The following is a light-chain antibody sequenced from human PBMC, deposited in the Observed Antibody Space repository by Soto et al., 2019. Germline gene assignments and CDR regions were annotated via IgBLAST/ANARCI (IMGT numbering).Light chain of an antibody. Sequence: EIVLSQSPGTLSLSPGERATLSCRASQSVSSSYLAWYQQKPGQAPRLLIYGTSSRATGIPDRFSGSGSGTDFTLAISRSEPEDFAVYYCQEYGSSRTFGQGTKV. CDR2: GTS. J-gene: IGKJ1*01. CDR3: QEYGSSRT. CDR1: QSVSSSY. V-gene: IGKV3-20*01.